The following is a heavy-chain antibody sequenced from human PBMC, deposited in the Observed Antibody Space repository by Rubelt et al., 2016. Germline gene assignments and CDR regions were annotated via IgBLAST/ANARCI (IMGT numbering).Heavy chain of an antibody. V-gene: IGHV4-38-2*02. CDR2: FSYSGRT. D-gene: IGHD2-15*01. Sequence: QVQLQESGPGLVEPSETLSLTCTVSGYSISSGYYWGWIRQPPGKGLEWIGSFSYSGRTYYNPSLKSRVTISEATSKNQFSLKLRSVTAADTAVYYCARSFMVVSAIDYWGQGTLVTVSS. J-gene: IGHJ4*02. CDR3: ARSFMVVSAIDY. CDR1: GYSISSGYY.